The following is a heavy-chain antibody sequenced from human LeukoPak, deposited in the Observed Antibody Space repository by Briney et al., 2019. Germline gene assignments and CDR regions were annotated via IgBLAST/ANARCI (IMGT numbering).Heavy chain of an antibody. J-gene: IGHJ4*02. Sequence: KPSETLSLTCAVYGGSFSGYYWSWIRQPPGKGLEWIGEINHSGSTNYNPSLKSRVTISVDTSKNQFSLKLSSVTAADTAVYYCATAYGSGSYPFDYRGQGTLVTVSS. CDR3: ATAYGSGSYPFDY. CDR2: INHSGST. V-gene: IGHV4-34*01. D-gene: IGHD3-10*01. CDR1: GGSFSGYY.